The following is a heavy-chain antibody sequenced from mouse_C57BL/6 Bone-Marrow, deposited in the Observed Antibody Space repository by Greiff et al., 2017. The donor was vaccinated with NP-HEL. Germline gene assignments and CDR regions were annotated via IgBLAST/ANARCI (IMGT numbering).Heavy chain of an antibody. D-gene: IGHD1-1*01. CDR3: ARSSYYGSSYPYYFDY. V-gene: IGHV1-50*01. CDR1: GYTFTSYW. Sequence: VQLQQPGAELVKPGASVKLSCKASGYTFTSYWMQWVKQRPGQGLEWIGEIDPSDSYTNYNQKFKVKATLTVDTSSSTAYMQLSSLTSEDSAVYYCARSSYYGSSYPYYFDYWGQGTTLTVSS. J-gene: IGHJ2*01. CDR2: IDPSDSYT.